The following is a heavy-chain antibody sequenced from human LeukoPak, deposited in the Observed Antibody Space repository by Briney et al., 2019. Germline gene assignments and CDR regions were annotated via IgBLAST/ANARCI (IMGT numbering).Heavy chain of an antibody. D-gene: IGHD2-21*02. V-gene: IGHV3-33*06. CDR2: IWYDGSNK. Sequence: GGSLRLSCAASGFTFSSYGMHWVRQAPGKGLEWVAVIWYDGSNKYYADSVKGRFTISRDNSKNTLYLQMNSLRAEDTAVYYCAKDTGAYCGGDCYSDYWGQGTLVTVSS. CDR1: GFTFSSYG. CDR3: AKDTGAYCGGDCYSDY. J-gene: IGHJ4*02.